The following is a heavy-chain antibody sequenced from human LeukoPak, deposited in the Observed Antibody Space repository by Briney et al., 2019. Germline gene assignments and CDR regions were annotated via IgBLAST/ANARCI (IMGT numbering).Heavy chain of an antibody. V-gene: IGHV3-33*01. CDR1: GFTFSSYG. Sequence: GGSLRLSCAASGFTFSSYGMHWVRQAPGKGLEWVAVIWYDGSNKYYADSVKGRFTISRDNSKNTLYLLMNSLRAEDTAVYYCARDTGFGELLYGLFDYWGQGTLVTVSS. D-gene: IGHD3-10*01. CDR2: IWYDGSNK. J-gene: IGHJ4*02. CDR3: ARDTGFGELLYGLFDY.